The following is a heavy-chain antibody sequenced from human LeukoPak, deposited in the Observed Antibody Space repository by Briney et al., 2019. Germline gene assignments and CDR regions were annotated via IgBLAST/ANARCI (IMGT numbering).Heavy chain of an antibody. J-gene: IGHJ5*02. CDR2: INPNSGGT. CDR1: GYTFTGYY. V-gene: IGHV1-2*02. D-gene: IGHD6-13*01. Sequence: ASVKVSCKASGYTFTGYYMHWVRQAPGQGLEWMGWINPNSGGTNYAQKFQGRVTMTRDTSISTAYMELSRLRSDDTAVYYCASQWIAAAGGGWFDPWGQGTLVTVSS. CDR3: ASQWIAAAGGGWFDP.